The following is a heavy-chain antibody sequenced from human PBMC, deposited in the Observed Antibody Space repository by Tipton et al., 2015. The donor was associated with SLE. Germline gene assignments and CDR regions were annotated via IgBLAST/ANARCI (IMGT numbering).Heavy chain of an antibody. CDR1: GGSISSGGYS. CDR3: ARDLDYGATDAFDI. CDR2: INYSGST. Sequence: TLSLTCAVSGGSISSGGYSWSWIRQPPGKGLEWIGSINYSGSTYYNPSLKSRVTMSVDTSKNQFSLKLSSVTAADTAVYYCARDLDYGATDAFDIWGQGTMVTVSS. D-gene: IGHD4/OR15-4a*01. V-gene: IGHV4-30-2*03. J-gene: IGHJ3*02.